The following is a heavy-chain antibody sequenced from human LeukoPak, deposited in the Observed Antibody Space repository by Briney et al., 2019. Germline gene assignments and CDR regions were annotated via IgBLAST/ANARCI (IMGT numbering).Heavy chain of an antibody. CDR2: TYYRSKWYN. CDR3: ARQNGPFDY. CDR1: GDSVSTNSVA. J-gene: IGHJ4*02. Sequence: SQTLSLTCAISGDSVSTNSVAWNWIRQSPSRGLEWLGRTYYRSKWYNDYAVSVKSRITITPDTSKNQFSLQLNSVTPEDTAVYYCARQNGPFDYWGQGTLVTVSS. V-gene: IGHV6-1*01.